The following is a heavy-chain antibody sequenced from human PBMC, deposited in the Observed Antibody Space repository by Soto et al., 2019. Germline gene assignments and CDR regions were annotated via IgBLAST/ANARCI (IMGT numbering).Heavy chain of an antibody. CDR2: IRRKTFGGTT. D-gene: IGHD3-22*01. CDR1: GFTFGDYA. CDR3: ARGAYYDSRGHYYVFDS. V-gene: IGHV3-49*04. J-gene: IGHJ4*02. Sequence: GGSLRLSCTVSGFTFGDYAMSWVRQAPGRGLEWLSLIRRKTFGGTTEYVASVKGRFTISRDDSKSIAYLQMNSLKTEDTAVYYCARGAYYDSRGHYYVFDSWGQGTLVTVSS.